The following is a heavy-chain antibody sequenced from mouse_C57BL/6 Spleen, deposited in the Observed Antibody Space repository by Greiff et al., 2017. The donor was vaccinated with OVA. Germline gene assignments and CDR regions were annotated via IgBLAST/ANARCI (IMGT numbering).Heavy chain of an antibody. J-gene: IGHJ2*01. V-gene: IGHV1-52*01. Sequence: QVQLKQPGAELVRPGSSVKLSCKASGYTFTSYWMHWVKQRPIQGLEWIGNIDPSDSETHYNQKFKDKATLTVDKSSSTAYMQLSSLTSEDSAVYYCARGHRGGDYWGQGTTLTVSS. CDR3: ARGHRGGDY. CDR1: GYTFTSYW. CDR2: IDPSDSET.